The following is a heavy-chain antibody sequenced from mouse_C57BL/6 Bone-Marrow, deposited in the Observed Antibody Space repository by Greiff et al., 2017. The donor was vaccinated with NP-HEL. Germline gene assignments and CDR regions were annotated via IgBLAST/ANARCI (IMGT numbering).Heavy chain of an antibody. D-gene: IGHD2-3*01. Sequence: EVQRVESGGDLVKPGGSLKLSCAASGFTFSSYGMSWVRQTPDKRLEWVATISSGGSYTYYPDSVKGRFTISRDNAKNTLYLQMSSLKSEDTAMYYCARPYDGYSHWYFDVWGTGTTVTVSS. CDR2: ISSGGSYT. CDR1: GFTFSSYG. V-gene: IGHV5-6*01. J-gene: IGHJ1*03. CDR3: ARPYDGYSHWYFDV.